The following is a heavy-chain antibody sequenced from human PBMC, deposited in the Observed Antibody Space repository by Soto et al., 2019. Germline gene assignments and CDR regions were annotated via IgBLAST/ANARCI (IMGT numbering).Heavy chain of an antibody. CDR1: GYTFTGYY. V-gene: IGHV1-2*04. CDR2: INPNSGGT. D-gene: IGHD2-15*01. CDR3: ARGGRGYCSGGSCSISSQYYFDY. Sequence: ASVKASCKASGYTFTGYYMHWVRQAPGQGLEWMGWINPNSGGTNYAQKFQGWVTMTRDTSISTAYMELSRLRSDDTAVYYCARGGRGYCSGGSCSISSQYYFDYWGQGTLVTVSS. J-gene: IGHJ4*02.